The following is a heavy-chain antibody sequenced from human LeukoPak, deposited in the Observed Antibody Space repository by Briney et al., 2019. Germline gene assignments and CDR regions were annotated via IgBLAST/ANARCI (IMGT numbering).Heavy chain of an antibody. CDR1: GFTFSSYS. Sequence: GGSLRLSCAASGFTFSSYSMNWVRQATGKGLEWVSSISSSSSYIYYADSVKGRFTISRDNAKNSLYLQMNSLRAEDTAVYYCARGGSSGSFDYWGQGTLVTVSS. D-gene: IGHD6-6*01. CDR2: ISSSSSYI. J-gene: IGHJ4*02. V-gene: IGHV3-21*01. CDR3: ARGGSSGSFDY.